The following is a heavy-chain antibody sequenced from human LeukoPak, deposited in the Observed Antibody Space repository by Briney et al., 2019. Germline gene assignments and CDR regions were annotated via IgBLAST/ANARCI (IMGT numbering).Heavy chain of an antibody. D-gene: IGHD1-26*01. CDR3: ARDRIVGATGDYYYYGMDV. CDR1: GFTFSSHA. J-gene: IGHJ6*02. Sequence: PGGSLRLSCAASGFTFSSHAMSWVRQAPGKGLEWVSVIYSGGSTYYADSVKGRFTISRHNSKNTLYLQMNSLRAEDTAAYYCARDRIVGATGDYYYYGMDVWGQGTTVTVSS. V-gene: IGHV3-53*04. CDR2: IYSGGST.